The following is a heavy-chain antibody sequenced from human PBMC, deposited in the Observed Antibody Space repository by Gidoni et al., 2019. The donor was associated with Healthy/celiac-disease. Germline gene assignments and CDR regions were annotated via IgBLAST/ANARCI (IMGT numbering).Heavy chain of an antibody. V-gene: IGHV3-23*01. CDR1: GFTFSSYA. D-gene: IGHD3-22*01. CDR2: ISGSGGST. Sequence: EVQLLESGGGLVQPGGSLRLSCAASGFTFSSYAMSWVRQAPGKGLEWVSAISGSGGSTYYADSVKGRFTISRDNSKNTLYLQMNSLRAEDTAVYYCAKDYRESVTMIVVVMSDFDYWGQGTLVTVSS. J-gene: IGHJ4*02. CDR3: AKDYRESVTMIVVVMSDFDY.